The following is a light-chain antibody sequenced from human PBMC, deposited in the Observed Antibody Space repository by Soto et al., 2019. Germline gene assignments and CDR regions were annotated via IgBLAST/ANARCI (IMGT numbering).Light chain of an antibody. J-gene: IGKJ3*01. CDR2: GAS. CDR1: QSVSSSY. V-gene: IGKV3-20*01. Sequence: EIVLTQSPGTLSLSPGERATLSCRASQSVSSSYLAWYQQKPGQAPSLLIYGASSRATGIPDRFSGSGSGTDFALTIIRLEPEDFAAYYCPQYCIFTFCYGTKVDIK. CDR3: PQYCIFT.